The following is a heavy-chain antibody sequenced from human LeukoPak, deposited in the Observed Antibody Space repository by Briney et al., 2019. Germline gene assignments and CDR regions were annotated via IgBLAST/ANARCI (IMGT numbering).Heavy chain of an antibody. D-gene: IGHD1-14*01. CDR2: INPSGGST. CDR3: ARADRIKRGPYKAPFDY. CDR1: GYTFTGCY. Sequence: ASVKVSCKASGYTFTGCYMHWVRQAPGQGLEWMGIINPSGGSTSYAQKFQGRVTMTRDTSTSTVYMELSSLRSEDTAVYYCARADRIKRGPYKAPFDYWGQGTLVTVSS. V-gene: IGHV1-46*01. J-gene: IGHJ4*02.